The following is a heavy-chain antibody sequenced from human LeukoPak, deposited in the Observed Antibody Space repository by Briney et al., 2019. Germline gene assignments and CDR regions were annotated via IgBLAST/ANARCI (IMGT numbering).Heavy chain of an antibody. CDR2: IEPSDSYT. J-gene: IGHJ4*02. CDR3: ARARGYSYGSHGD. D-gene: IGHD5-18*01. Sequence: GESLRISCKGSGYSFTSYWISWVRQMPGKGLEWMGRIEPSDSYTNYSPSFQGHATISADKSISTAYLQWSSLKASDTAMYYCARARGYSYGSHGDWGEGTLVTVSS. CDR1: GYSFTSYW. V-gene: IGHV5-10-1*01.